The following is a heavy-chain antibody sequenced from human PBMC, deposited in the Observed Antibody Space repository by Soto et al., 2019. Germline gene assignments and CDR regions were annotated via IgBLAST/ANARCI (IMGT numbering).Heavy chain of an antibody. Sequence: GASVKVSCKASGYTFTSYGINWVPQAPGQGLEWMGWISAYNGNTNYAQKFQGWVTMTRDTSISTAYMELSRLRSDDTAVYYCARTPLYTSSVGLGMDVSGQGTTVTVSS. V-gene: IGHV1-18*04. CDR2: ISAYNGNT. CDR3: ARTPLYTSSVGLGMDV. D-gene: IGHD6-6*01. CDR1: GYTFTSYG. J-gene: IGHJ6*02.